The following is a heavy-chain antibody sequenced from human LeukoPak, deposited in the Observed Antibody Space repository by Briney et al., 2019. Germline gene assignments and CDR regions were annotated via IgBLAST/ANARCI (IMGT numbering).Heavy chain of an antibody. Sequence: SVKVSCKASGGTFSSYAISWVRQAPGQGLEWMGGIIPIFGTANYAQKFQGRVTITADESTSTAYMELSSLRSEDTAVYYCARDGYNYWYYYYYMDVWGKGTTVTVSS. D-gene: IGHD5-24*01. CDR3: ARDGYNYWYYYYYMDV. CDR1: GGTFSSYA. V-gene: IGHV1-69*13. J-gene: IGHJ6*03. CDR2: IIPIFGTA.